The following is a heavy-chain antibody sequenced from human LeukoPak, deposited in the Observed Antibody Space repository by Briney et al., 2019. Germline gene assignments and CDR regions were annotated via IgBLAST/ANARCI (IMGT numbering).Heavy chain of an antibody. CDR3: ARRGPQLLWFGEFQH. V-gene: IGHV4-39*01. Sequence: SETLSLTCTVSGGSISSSNYYWGWIRQPPGKGLEWIGSIYYSGSTYYNPSLKSRVTISVDTSKNQFSLKLSSVTAADTAVYYCARRGPQLLWFGEFQHWGQGTLVTVSS. J-gene: IGHJ1*01. CDR2: IYYSGST. CDR1: GGSISSSNYY. D-gene: IGHD3-10*01.